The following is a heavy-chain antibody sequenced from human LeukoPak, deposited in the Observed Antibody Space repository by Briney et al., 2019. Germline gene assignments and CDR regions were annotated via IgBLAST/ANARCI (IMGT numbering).Heavy chain of an antibody. J-gene: IGHJ4*02. CDR3: ARKDAGPSSFDY. CDR1: GYTFTVYY. Sequence: ASVKVSCKASGYTFTVYYIHWVRQAPGQGLEWMGWVNSDSGATNYEQKFQGRVTMTRDTSINTVYLELSSLTSDDTAIYYCARKDAGPSSFDYWGQGSLVTVSS. CDR2: VNSDSGAT. V-gene: IGHV1-2*02.